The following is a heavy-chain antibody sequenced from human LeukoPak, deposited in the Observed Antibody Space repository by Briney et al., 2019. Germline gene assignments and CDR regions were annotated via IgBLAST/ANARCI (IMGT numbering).Heavy chain of an antibody. J-gene: IGHJ4*02. D-gene: IGHD3-22*01. Sequence: PGGSLRLSRAASGFTFSSYWMHGVRQAPGKGLVWVSRINSDGSSTSYADSVKGRFTISRDNAKNTLYLQMNSLRAEDTAVYYCARDYYYDSSGHNFDYWGQGTLVTVSS. CDR3: ARDYYYDSSGHNFDY. CDR2: INSDGSST. CDR1: GFTFSSYW. V-gene: IGHV3-74*01.